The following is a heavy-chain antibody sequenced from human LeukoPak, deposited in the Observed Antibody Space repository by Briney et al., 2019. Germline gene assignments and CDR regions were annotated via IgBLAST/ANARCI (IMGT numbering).Heavy chain of an antibody. D-gene: IGHD3-3*01. Sequence: SETLSLTCAVSGGSISSSSYYWGWIRQPPGKGLEWIGSIYYSGSTYYNPSLKSRVTISVDTSKNQFSLKLSSVTAADTAVYYCARLRYYDFFQNYYYYMDVWGKGTTVTVSS. J-gene: IGHJ6*03. CDR1: GGSISSSSYY. CDR2: IYYSGST. V-gene: IGHV4-39*01. CDR3: ARLRYYDFFQNYYYYMDV.